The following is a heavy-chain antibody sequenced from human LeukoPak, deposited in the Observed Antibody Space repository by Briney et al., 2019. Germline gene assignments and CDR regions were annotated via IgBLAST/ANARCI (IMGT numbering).Heavy chain of an antibody. J-gene: IGHJ4*02. D-gene: IGHD3-10*01. CDR1: GFTFSNYA. CDR2: ISDTGGAT. Sequence: GGSLRLSCAASGFTFSNYAMSWVRQAPGKGLEWVSSISDTGGATYYAESVKGRFTISRKNARNTFYLQLTSPRDEDTALYYCAKGGGSTFDNWGQGILVTVSS. CDR3: AKGGGSTFDN. V-gene: IGHV3-23*01.